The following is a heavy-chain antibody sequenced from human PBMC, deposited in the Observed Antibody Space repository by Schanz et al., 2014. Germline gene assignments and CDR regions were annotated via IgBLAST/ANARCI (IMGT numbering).Heavy chain of an antibody. CDR1: GFTFNNFN. CDR3: ARGVRIDY. CDR2: ISSSGSSI. Sequence: EVQLLESGGGLVQPGGSLRLSCAASGFTFNNFNMNWVRQAPGKGLEWVSSISSSGSSIYYADSVKGRFTISRDNANNSLYLRMNSLRAEDTAVYYCARGVRIDYWGQGTLVTVSS. V-gene: IGHV3-21*06. D-gene: IGHD3-3*01. J-gene: IGHJ4*02.